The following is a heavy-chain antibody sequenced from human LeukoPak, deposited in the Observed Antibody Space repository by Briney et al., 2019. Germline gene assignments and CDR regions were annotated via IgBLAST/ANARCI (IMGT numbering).Heavy chain of an antibody. J-gene: IGHJ4*02. D-gene: IGHD4-17*01. CDR2: ISAYNGNT. Sequence: ASVKVSCKASGYTFTSYGISWVRQAPGQGLEWMGWISAYNGNTNYAQKLQGRVTMTTDTPTSTAYMELRSLRSDDTAVYYCARVPYDYGDYANDYWGQGTLVTVSS. V-gene: IGHV1-18*01. CDR1: GYTFTSYG. CDR3: ARVPYDYGDYANDY.